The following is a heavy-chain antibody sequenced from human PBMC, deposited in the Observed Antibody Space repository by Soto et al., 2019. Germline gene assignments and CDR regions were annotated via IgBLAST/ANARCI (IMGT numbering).Heavy chain of an antibody. CDR2: IWYDASNE. Sequence: QVQLVESGGGVVQPGRSLRLSCAASGFTFSSYGMHWVRQAPGKGLEWVAVIWYDASNEYYAASVKGRFTISRDNSNNTLYLQMNSLRADDTAVYYCATLAANSVFDIWGQGTIVTVSS. J-gene: IGHJ3*02. CDR1: GFTFSSYG. D-gene: IGHD2-15*01. V-gene: IGHV3-33*01. CDR3: ATLAANSVFDI.